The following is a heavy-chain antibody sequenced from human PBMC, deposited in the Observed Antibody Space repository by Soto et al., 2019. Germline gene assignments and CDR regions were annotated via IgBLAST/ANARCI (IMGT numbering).Heavy chain of an antibody. J-gene: IGHJ4*01. CDR3: ATQAFDN. V-gene: IGHV3-30*02. CDR1: GFTFSNYG. Sequence: GGSLRLSCAASGFTFSNYGMHWVRQAPGKGLEWVAFVWLDVSNKYYADSLRDRFTISRVNSKNTLYLQMNSLRAEHRAVYPHATQAFDNWGQETLHTASS. CDR2: VWLDVSNK.